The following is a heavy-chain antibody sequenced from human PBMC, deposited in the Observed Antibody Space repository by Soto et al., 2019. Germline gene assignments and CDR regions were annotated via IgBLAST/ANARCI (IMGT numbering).Heavy chain of an antibody. CDR3: ARLVMGIAAPADY. J-gene: IGHJ4*02. V-gene: IGHV5-10-1*01. Sequence: GESLKISCKGSGYSFTSYWTSWVRQMPGKGLEWMGRIDPSDSYTNYSPSFQGHVTISADKSISTAYLQWSSLKASDTAMYYCARLVMGIAAPADYWGQGTLVTVSS. CDR1: GYSFTSYW. D-gene: IGHD6-13*01. CDR2: IDPSDSYT.